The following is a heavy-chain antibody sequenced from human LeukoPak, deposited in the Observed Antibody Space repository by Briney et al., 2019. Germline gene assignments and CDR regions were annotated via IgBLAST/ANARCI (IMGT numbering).Heavy chain of an antibody. CDR1: GYTFTGYY. CDR3: ARDKRSTVTTSLEFDP. D-gene: IGHD4-17*01. J-gene: IGHJ5*02. V-gene: IGHV1-2*02. CDR2: INPNSGGT. Sequence: ASVKASCKASGYTFTGYYMHWVRQAPGQGLEWMGWINPNSGGTNYAQKFQGRVTMTRDTSISTAYMELSRLRSDDTAVYYCARDKRSTVTTSLEFDPWGQGTLVTVSS.